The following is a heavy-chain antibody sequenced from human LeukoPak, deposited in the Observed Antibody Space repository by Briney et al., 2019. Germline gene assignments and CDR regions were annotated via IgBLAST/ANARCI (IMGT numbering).Heavy chain of an antibody. J-gene: IGHJ1*01. CDR1: GFTFGSYG. D-gene: IGHD3-22*01. CDR3: AIMHGYYDGSGYWVQ. CDR2: ITPNADRA. Sequence: GGSLRLSCAASGFTFGSYGMSWVRQAPGRGLEWVSFITPNADRASYAGSVEGRFTISRDNPRNTLYMQMNSLRDEDTAVYYCAIMHGYYDGSGYWVQWGQGTLVTVSS. V-gene: IGHV3-23*01.